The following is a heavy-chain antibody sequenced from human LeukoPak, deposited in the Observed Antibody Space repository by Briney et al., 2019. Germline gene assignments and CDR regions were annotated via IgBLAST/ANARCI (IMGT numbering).Heavy chain of an antibody. CDR2: IIPIFGIA. CDR1: GGIFSSYA. V-gene: IGHV1-69*04. J-gene: IGHJ6*02. CDR3: AGVTGGYYGMDV. Sequence: SVKVSCKASGGIFSSYAISWVRQAPGQGLEWMGRIIPIFGIANYAQKFQGRVTITADKSTSTAYMELSSLSSEDTAVYYCAGVTGGYYGMDVWGQGTTVTVSS. D-gene: IGHD1-20*01.